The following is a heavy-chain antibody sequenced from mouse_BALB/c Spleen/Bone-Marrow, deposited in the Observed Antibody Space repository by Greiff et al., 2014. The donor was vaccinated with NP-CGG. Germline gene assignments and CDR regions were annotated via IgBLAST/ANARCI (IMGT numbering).Heavy chain of an antibody. D-gene: IGHD1-1*01. J-gene: IGHJ2*01. CDR2: ISSGSSTV. Sequence: EVKLEESGGGLVQPGGSRKLSCAASRFTFSSFGMHWVRQAPEKGLEWVAYISSGSSTVYYADKVMGRFTISRDNPKNTLFLQMTSLRSEDTAMYYCARSGSSSGYFDYWGQGTTLTVSS. CDR3: ARSGSSSGYFDY. CDR1: RFTFSSFG. V-gene: IGHV5-17*02.